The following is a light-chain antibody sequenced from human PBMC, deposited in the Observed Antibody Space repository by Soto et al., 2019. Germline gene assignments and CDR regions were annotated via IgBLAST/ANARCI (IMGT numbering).Light chain of an antibody. Sequence: QSVLTQPASVSGSPGQSITISCTGTSSDVGGYNYVSWYRQHPGKAPKLMIYDVNNRPSGVSNRFSGSKSGNTASLTISGLQAEDEADYYCSSYTSSTTLPWVFGGGTKVTVL. V-gene: IGLV2-14*01. CDR1: SSDVGGYNY. CDR2: DVN. J-gene: IGLJ3*02. CDR3: SSYTSSTTLPWV.